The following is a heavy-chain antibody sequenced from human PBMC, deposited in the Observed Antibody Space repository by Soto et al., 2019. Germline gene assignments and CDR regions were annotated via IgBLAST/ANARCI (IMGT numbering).Heavy chain of an antibody. J-gene: IGHJ3*02. D-gene: IGHD4-17*01. V-gene: IGHV4-30-2*01. CDR2: IYHSGST. Sequence: PSDTLSLTYAVSGGSISSGGYPWSWIRQPPGKGLEWIGYIYHSGSTYYNPSLKSRVTISVDRSKNQFSMKLSSVTGAETAVYYCARAELDYGGNFDGFDIWGQGTMVTVSS. CDR1: GGSISSGGYP. CDR3: ARAELDYGGNFDGFDI.